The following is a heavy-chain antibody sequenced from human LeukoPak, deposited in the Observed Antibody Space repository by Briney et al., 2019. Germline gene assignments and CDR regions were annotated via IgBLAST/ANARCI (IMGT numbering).Heavy chain of an antibody. Sequence: GGSLSLSCAASGFTFSSYAMSWVRQAPGKGLEWVSGISGSGDNTYYADSVKGRFTISRDNSKNTLYVQVNSLGTEDTAAYYCAKGSYYDSSGSFYFDYWGQGTLVTVSS. CDR3: AKGSYYDSSGSFYFDY. CDR2: ISGSGDNT. J-gene: IGHJ4*02. D-gene: IGHD3-22*01. CDR1: GFTFSSYA. V-gene: IGHV3-23*01.